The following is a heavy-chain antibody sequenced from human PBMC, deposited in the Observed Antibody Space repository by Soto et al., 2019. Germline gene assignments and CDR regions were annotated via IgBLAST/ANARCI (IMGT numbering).Heavy chain of an antibody. J-gene: IGHJ4*02. V-gene: IGHV3-23*01. CDR3: ATPAYDY. Sequence: GGSLRLSCAASGFIFSTSGSAFSRYAMTWVRQTPGKALEWVSSISGSGVRTYYSDSVRGRFTISRDNSKDRLYLEMNSVRAEGTAVYYCATPAYDYWGQGTLVTVSS. CDR2: ISGSGVRT. CDR1: GFIFSTSGSAFSRYA. D-gene: IGHD3-16*01.